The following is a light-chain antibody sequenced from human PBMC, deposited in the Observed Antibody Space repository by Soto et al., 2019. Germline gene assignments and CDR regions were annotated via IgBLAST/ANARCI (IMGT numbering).Light chain of an antibody. Sequence: QLVLTQSPSASASLGASVKLTCTLSSGHSNYAIAWHQQQSEKGPRYLMKLNSDGSHSKGDGIPDRFSGSSSGAERYLTISSLQSEDEADYYFQTWGSGIVVFGGGTKLTAL. V-gene: IGLV4-69*01. CDR2: LNSDGSH. J-gene: IGLJ2*01. CDR3: QTWGSGIVV. CDR1: SGHSNYA.